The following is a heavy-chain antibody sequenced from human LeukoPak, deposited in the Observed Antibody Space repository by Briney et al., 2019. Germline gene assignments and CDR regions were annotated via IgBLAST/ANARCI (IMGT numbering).Heavy chain of an antibody. V-gene: IGHV3-9*01. CDR2: ISWNSGSI. D-gene: IGHD6-19*01. J-gene: IGHJ5*02. Sequence: GGSLRLSCAASGFTFDDYAMHWVRQAPGKGLEWVSGISWNSGSIGYADSVEGRFTISRDNAKNSLFLQMNSLRAEDTAVYYCARGYSSGWSNNWFDPWGQGTLVTVSS. CDR1: GFTFDDYA. CDR3: ARGYSSGWSNNWFDP.